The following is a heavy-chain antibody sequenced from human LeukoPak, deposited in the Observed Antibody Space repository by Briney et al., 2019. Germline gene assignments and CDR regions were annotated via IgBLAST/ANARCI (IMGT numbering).Heavy chain of an antibody. Sequence: GSSVKVSCKASGGTFSSYAISWVRQAPGQGLEWMGWMNPNSGNTGYAQKFQGRVTITRNTSISTAYMELSSLRSEDTAVYYCARGPAGPAAADYWGQGTLVTVSS. D-gene: IGHD2-2*01. V-gene: IGHV1-8*03. J-gene: IGHJ4*02. CDR3: ARGPAGPAAADY. CDR1: GGTFSSYA. CDR2: MNPNSGNT.